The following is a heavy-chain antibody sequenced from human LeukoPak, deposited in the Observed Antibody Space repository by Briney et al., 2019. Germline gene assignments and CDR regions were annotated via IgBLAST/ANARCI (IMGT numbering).Heavy chain of an antibody. CDR1: GFTFSSYG. J-gene: IGHJ4*02. CDR3: AKTPINIGYCSSTSCYTFDY. CDR2: IRYDGSNK. Sequence: GGSLRLSCAASGFTFSSYGMRWGRQAPGKGREGGAFIRYDGSNKYYADSVKGRFTISRDNSKNTLYLQMNSLRAEDTAVYYCAKTPINIGYCSSTSCYTFDYWGQGTLVTVSS. D-gene: IGHD2-2*02. V-gene: IGHV3-30*02.